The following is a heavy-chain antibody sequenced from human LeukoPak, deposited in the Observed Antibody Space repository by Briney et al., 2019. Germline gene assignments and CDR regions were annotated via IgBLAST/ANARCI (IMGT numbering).Heavy chain of an antibody. V-gene: IGHV3-21*01. CDR2: ISSSYNYI. CDR3: ARDLEDTQLFTDYFYGVDV. Sequence: PGGSLRLSCAASGFTFSDYSMNWVRQAPGKGLEWVSSISSSYNYIYYADSVKGRFTISRDNAKNSLYLQMNSLRAEDTAVYYCARDLEDTQLFTDYFYGVDVWGQGTTVTVSS. J-gene: IGHJ6*02. CDR1: GFTFSDYS. D-gene: IGHD1-1*01.